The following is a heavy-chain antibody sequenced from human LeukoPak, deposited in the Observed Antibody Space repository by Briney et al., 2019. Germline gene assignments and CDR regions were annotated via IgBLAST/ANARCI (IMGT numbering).Heavy chain of an antibody. D-gene: IGHD2-2*02. V-gene: IGHV3-11*04. CDR3: ARASLGYCSSTSCYTSEDY. J-gene: IGHJ4*02. Sequence: AGTLRLSCAASGVTFSDYYMSWIRRAPGKGLEWISYISSSGSTIYYPDSVKGRFTISRDNAKNSLYLQMNSLGAEDTAVYYCARASLGYCSSTSCYTSEDYWGQGTLVTVSS. CDR2: ISSSGSTI. CDR1: GVTFSDYY.